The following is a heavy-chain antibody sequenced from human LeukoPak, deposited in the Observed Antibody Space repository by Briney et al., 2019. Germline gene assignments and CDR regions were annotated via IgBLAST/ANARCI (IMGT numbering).Heavy chain of an antibody. CDR1: GYSISSGYY. CDR2: IYTSGST. CDR3: AREDRYCSGGSCYS. V-gene: IGHV4-61*02. J-gene: IGHJ4*02. D-gene: IGHD2-15*01. Sequence: PSETLSLTCTVSGYSISSGYYWSWIRPPAGKGLEWIGRIYTSGSTNYNPSLKSRVIISVDTSKNQFSLGLSSVTAADTAVYYCAREDRYCSGGSCYSWGQGTLVTVSS.